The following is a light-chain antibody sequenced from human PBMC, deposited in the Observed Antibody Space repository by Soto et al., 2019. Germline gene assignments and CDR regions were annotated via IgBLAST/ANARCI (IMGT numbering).Light chain of an antibody. J-gene: IGLJ1*01. V-gene: IGLV2-14*01. CDR1: SSDVGGYNF. CDR2: EVT. Sequence: QSVLTQPASVSGSPGQSTTISCTGSSSDVGGYNFVSWYQHHPGKAPKLILYEVTTRPSGVSSRFSGSKSGNTASLTISGLQADDEANYYCSSYTSSNTPYVFGTGTKVTVL. CDR3: SSYTSSNTPYV.